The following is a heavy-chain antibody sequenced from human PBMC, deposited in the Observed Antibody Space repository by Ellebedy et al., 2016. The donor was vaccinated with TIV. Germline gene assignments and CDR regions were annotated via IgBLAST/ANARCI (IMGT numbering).Heavy chain of an antibody. CDR3: ARDEMPPPIAAAGDYYYYGMDV. CDR2: IWYDGSKT. J-gene: IGHJ6*02. D-gene: IGHD6-13*01. V-gene: IGHV3-33*08. Sequence: GESLKISCSASGFPFRNYHMQWVRQAPGKGLELVAGIWYDGSKTYYADSVKVRFTISRHNSKTTLSQQQNTLSTEDTAVYYCARDEMPPPIAAAGDYYYYGMDVWGQGTTVTVSS. CDR1: GFPFRNYH.